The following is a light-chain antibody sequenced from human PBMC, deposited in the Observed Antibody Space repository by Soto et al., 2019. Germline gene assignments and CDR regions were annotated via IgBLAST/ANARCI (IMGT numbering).Light chain of an antibody. CDR3: SSYTSSSTLG. V-gene: IGLV2-14*01. J-gene: IGLJ2*01. Sequence: QSALTQPASVSGSPGQSITISCTGTSSDVGGYNYVSWYQQHPGKAPKLMIYEVSNRPSGVSIRFSGSKSGNTATLTISGLHADDEDDYYCSSYTSSSTLGFGGGTKLTVL. CDR2: EVS. CDR1: SSDVGGYNY.